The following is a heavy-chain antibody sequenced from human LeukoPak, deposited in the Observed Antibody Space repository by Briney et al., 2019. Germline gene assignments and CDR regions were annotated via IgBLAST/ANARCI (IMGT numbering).Heavy chain of an antibody. CDR1: GFTFSVFG. Sequence: PGGSLRLSCAASGFTFSVFGMHWVRQAPGKGLEWVAFISFDGRIQYYAYSVKGRFTISRDNSKNTLFLQMNGLRDEDTAVYYCDPHDSASQFWGQGTLVAVSS. D-gene: IGHD6-6*01. J-gene: IGHJ4*02. V-gene: IGHV3-30*04. CDR3: DPHDSASQF. CDR2: ISFDGRIQ.